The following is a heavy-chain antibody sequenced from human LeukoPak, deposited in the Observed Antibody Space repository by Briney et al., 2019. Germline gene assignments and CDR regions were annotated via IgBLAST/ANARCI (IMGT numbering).Heavy chain of an antibody. J-gene: IGHJ6*02. CDR2: IKSKTDGGTT. CDR3: TTSEKKLRYFDWSQVGCYYYGMDV. V-gene: IGHV3-15*01. CDR1: GFTFSNAW. D-gene: IGHD3-9*01. Sequence: GGSLRLSCAASGFTFSNAWMSWVRQAPGKGLEWVGRIKSKTDGGTTDYAAPVKGRFTISRDDSKNTLYLQMNSLKTEDTAVYYCTTSEKKLRYFDWSQVGCYYYGMDVWGQGTTVTVPS.